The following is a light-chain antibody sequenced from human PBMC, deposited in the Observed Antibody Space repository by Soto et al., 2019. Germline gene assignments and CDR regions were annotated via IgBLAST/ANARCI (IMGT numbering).Light chain of an antibody. CDR3: QQYVGSPA. CDR1: QSVSSNY. Sequence: EIVLTQSPGTLSLSPGERATLSCRASQSVSSNYLAWYQQKPGQAPRLLIYGASSRATGIPDRFSGSGSRTDFSLTISRLEPEDFAVYYCQQYVGSPAFGQGTKVDIK. V-gene: IGKV3-20*01. J-gene: IGKJ1*01. CDR2: GAS.